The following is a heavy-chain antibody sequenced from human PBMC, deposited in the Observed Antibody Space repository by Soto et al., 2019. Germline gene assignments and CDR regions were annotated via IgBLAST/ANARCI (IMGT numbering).Heavy chain of an antibody. J-gene: IGHJ4*02. CDR3: AHRSRGYAYYFDQ. Sequence: QITLQESGPTLVKPTQTLPLTCSFSGFSLSPRGVGVGWIRQPPGQALEWLALIFWDDDRWYSPSLRSRLTNTEDTSKNQEGLTMTNMDPVDTATYYCAHRSRGYAYYFDQRGQGTLVTVSS. CDR1: GFSLSPRGVG. V-gene: IGHV2-5*02. D-gene: IGHD5-12*01. CDR2: IFWDDDR.